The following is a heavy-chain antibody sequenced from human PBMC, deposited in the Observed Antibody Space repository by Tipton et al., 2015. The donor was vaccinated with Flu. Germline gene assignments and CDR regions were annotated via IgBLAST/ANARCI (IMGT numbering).Heavy chain of an antibody. CDR2: IYYGATA. D-gene: IGHD3-22*01. J-gene: IGHJ4*02. V-gene: IGHV4-31*01. CDR1: GGSISSGAYY. CDR3: ATVGYNDRDLDN. Sequence: TLSLTCAVSGGSISSGAYYWTWIRQHPGKGLEWIGFIYYGATAYYNPSLKSLVTISIDTSKNQLSLKLTSVPAADTAVYYCATVGYNDRDLDNWGKGTLVTVSS.